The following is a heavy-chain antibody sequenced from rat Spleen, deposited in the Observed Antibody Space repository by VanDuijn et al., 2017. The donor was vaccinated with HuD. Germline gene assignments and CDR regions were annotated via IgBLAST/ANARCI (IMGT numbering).Heavy chain of an antibody. J-gene: IGHJ3*01. CDR2: IIYDGTNT. Sequence: EVQLVESDGGLVQPGRSLKLSCAASGFTLSDYGMAWVRQAPKKGLEWVTSIIYDGTNTYYRDSVKGRFTISRDNAKNTLYLHMDSLRSEDTATYYCARYGSYDNWFAYWGQGTLVTVSS. D-gene: IGHD1-12*02. CDR1: GFTLSDYG. V-gene: IGHV5-17*01. CDR3: ARYGSYDNWFAY.